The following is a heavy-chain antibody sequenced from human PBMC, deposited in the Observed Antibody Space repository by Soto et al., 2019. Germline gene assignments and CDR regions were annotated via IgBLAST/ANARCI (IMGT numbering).Heavy chain of an antibody. V-gene: IGHV3-23*01. Sequence: EVQLLEFGGGLVQPGGSLRLSCAASGFTFSSYAMSWVRQAPGKGLEWVSSISGSGGRTYYADSVKGRFTISRDNPKNPLYLQMNSLRAEDTAVYYCAKSVGASSWFNFDCWGQGTVVTVSS. CDR2: ISGSGGRT. CDR3: AKSVGASSWFNFDC. J-gene: IGHJ4*02. CDR1: GFTFSSYA. D-gene: IGHD6-13*01.